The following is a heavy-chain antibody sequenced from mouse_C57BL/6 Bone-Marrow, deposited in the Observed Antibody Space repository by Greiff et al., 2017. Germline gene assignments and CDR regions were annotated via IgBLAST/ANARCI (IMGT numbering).Heavy chain of an antibody. J-gene: IGHJ4*01. CDR2: IDPETGGT. V-gene: IGHV1-15*01. CDR1: GYTFTDYE. D-gene: IGHD4-1*02. CDR3: TSPNWDNAMDY. Sequence: VQLVESGAELVRPGASVTLSCKASGYTFTDYEMHWVKQTPVHGLEWIGAIDPETGGTAYNQKFKGKAILTADKSSSTAYMELRSLTSEDSAVYYCTSPNWDNAMDYWGQGTSVTVSS.